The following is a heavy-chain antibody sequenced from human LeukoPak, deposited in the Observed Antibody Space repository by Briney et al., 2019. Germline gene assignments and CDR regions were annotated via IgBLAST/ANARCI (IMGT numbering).Heavy chain of an antibody. V-gene: IGHV4-38-2*02. CDR2: INHSGST. CDR1: GYSISSGYY. Sequence: SESLSLTCTGSGYSISSGYYWGCIWQPPGKGLEWIGEINHSGSTNYNPSLKSRVTISVDTSKNQFALKLSSVTAADTAVYYCARGPRQYKLPLGYYYYYYYMDVWGKGTTVTVSS. J-gene: IGHJ6*03. CDR3: ARGPRQYKLPLGYYYYYYYMDV. D-gene: IGHD2-2*01.